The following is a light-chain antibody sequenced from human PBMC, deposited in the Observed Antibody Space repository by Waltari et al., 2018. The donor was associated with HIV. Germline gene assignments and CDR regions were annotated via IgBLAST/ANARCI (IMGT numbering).Light chain of an antibody. CDR2: GAS. CDR1: QSVGSA. Sequence: EIVMTQSPATLSVSPGERVALSCRASQSVGSAFAWYQQKPGQVPRLLIYGASTRATGVPARFSGSGSETEFTLTISSLQSEDFAVYYCQQYNKWPLTFGGGTKVEIK. V-gene: IGKV3-15*01. J-gene: IGKJ4*01. CDR3: QQYNKWPLT.